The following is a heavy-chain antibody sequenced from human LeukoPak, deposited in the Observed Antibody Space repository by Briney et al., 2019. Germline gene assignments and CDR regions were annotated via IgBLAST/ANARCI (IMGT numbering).Heavy chain of an antibody. D-gene: IGHD1-26*01. V-gene: IGHV3-53*01. CDR3: ARVSGSYFWVDY. CDR2: IYSGGST. J-gene: IGHJ4*02. CDR1: GFTVSSNY. Sequence: PGGSLRLSCAASGFTVSSNYISWVRQAPGKGLEWVSVIYSGGSTYYADSVKGRFTISRDNSKTTLYLQMNSLRAEGTAVYYCARVSGSYFWVDYWGQGTLVTVSP.